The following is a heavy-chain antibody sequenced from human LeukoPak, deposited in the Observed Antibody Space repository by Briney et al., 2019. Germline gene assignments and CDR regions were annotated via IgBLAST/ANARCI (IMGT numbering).Heavy chain of an antibody. CDR1: GYDFINYG. D-gene: IGHD3-10*01. Sequence: SVKVSCKASGYDFINYGISWVRQAPGQGLEWMGRIIPIFGTANYAQKFQGRVTITTDESTSTAYMELSSLRSEDTAVYYCARDHESVPDWFDPWGQGTLVTVSS. V-gene: IGHV1-69*05. J-gene: IGHJ5*02. CDR2: IIPIFGTA. CDR3: ARDHESVPDWFDP.